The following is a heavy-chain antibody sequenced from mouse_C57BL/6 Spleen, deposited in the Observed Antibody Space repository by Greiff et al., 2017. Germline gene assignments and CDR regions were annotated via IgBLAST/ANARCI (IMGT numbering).Heavy chain of an antibody. V-gene: IGHV1-82*01. Sequence: VHLVESGPELVKPGASVKISCKASGYAFSSSWMHWVKQRPGKGLEWIGRIYPGDGDTNYNGKFKGKATLTADKSSSTAYRQLSSLTSEDSAVYFCARSGYNYAMDYWGQGTSVTVSS. J-gene: IGHJ4*01. D-gene: IGHD3-1*01. CDR3: ARSGYNYAMDY. CDR1: GYAFSSSW. CDR2: IYPGDGDT.